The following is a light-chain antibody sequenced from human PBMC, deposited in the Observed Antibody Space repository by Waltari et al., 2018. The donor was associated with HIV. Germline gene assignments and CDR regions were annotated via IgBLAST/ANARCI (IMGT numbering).Light chain of an antibody. CDR3: WSYTRTTAYV. CDR2: EVT. Sequence: QSALTQPASVSGSPGQSITISCTGTSDAVGGYNFVSLYRQHPDKVPKRLISEVTNRTSGTPDRFSVSKSGNTASLTISGLQAEDDGDYFCWSYTRTTAYVFGTGTTVTAL. CDR1: SDAVGGYNF. V-gene: IGLV2-14*01. J-gene: IGLJ1*01.